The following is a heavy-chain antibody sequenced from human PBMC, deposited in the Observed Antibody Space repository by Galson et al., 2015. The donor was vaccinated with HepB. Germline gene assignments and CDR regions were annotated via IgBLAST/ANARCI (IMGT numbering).Heavy chain of an antibody. CDR3: AKDKSAFTR. J-gene: IGHJ4*02. CDR1: GFTFKNYD. CDR2: ISGGGGGT. Sequence: SLRLSCAASGFTFKNYDMNWVHQAPGKGLEWAASISGGGGGTYYADSVKGRSTIFRDNVKNTLSLHMHSLRAEDAATYYCAKDKSAFTRWGQGTLVTVSS. V-gene: IGHV3-23*01.